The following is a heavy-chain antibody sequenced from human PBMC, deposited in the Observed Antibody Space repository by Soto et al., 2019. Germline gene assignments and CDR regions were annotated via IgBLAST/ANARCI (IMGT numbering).Heavy chain of an antibody. CDR2: INPVNGDT. V-gene: IGHV1-3*01. CDR1: GYIFINYG. Sequence: QVQLVQSGAELKKPGAAVKVSCKASGYIFINYGINWVRQAPGQGLEWMGWINPVNGDTKYSQKFQGRVTIARDTSASTAYMELSSLRSEDTAVFYCSREGYYGSRSYNYWGQGTLVTVSS. CDR3: SREGYYGSRSYNY. J-gene: IGHJ4*02. D-gene: IGHD3-10*01.